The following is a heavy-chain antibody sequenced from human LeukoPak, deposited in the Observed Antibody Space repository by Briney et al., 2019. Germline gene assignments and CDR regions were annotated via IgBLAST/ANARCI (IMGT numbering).Heavy chain of an antibody. D-gene: IGHD3-16*02. CDR2: IYYSGST. V-gene: IGHV4-59*08. Sequence: PSETLSLTCTVSGGSISSYYWSWIRQPPGKGLEWIGYIYYSGSTNYNPSLKSRVTISVDTSKNQFSLKLSSVTAADTAVYYCASLPRIVYYFDYWGQGTLVTVSS. CDR3: ASLPRIVYYFDY. CDR1: GGSISSYY. J-gene: IGHJ4*02.